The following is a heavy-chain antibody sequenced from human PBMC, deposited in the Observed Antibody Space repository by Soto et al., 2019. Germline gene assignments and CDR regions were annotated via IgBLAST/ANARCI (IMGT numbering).Heavy chain of an antibody. V-gene: IGHV1-2*02. CDR3: ARFGVVITNCYYSGMDL. J-gene: IGHJ6*02. Sequence: GASVKVSCKASGFPFSDYYIHWLRQAPGQGPEWMGWINPKSGDTNYARNFLGRVTVTSDTSISTAYLELSRLTSDDTAVYYCARFGVVITNCYYSGMDLWGQGTTVTVSS. D-gene: IGHD3-3*01. CDR2: INPKSGDT. CDR1: GFPFSDYY.